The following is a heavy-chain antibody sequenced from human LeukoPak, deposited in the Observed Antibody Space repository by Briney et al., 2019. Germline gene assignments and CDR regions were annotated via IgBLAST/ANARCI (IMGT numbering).Heavy chain of an antibody. CDR1: GYSFTGYY. J-gene: IGHJ5*02. V-gene: IGHV1-2*02. D-gene: IGHD3-22*01. CDR3: ARDLVQSSGSNWFDP. Sequence: GASVKVSCKASGYSFTGYYMHWVRQAPGQGLECMGWINPNSGGTNYAQKFQGRVTMTRDTSISTAYMELSRLRSDDTGVYYCARDLVQSSGSNWFDPWGQGTLVTVSS. CDR2: INPNSGGT.